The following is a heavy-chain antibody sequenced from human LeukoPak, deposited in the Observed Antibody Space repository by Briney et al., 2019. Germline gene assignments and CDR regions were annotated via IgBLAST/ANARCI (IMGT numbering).Heavy chain of an antibody. CDR2: IYYSGST. CDR3: ARLTYYYDSSGYYYVDYFDY. J-gene: IGHJ4*02. D-gene: IGHD3-22*01. CDR1: GGSISSSSYY. Sequence: PSETLSLTCTVSGGSISSSSYYWGWIRQPPGKGLEWIGTIYYSGSTYSNPSLKSRVTISVDTSKNQFSLKLSSVTAADTAVYYCARLTYYYDSSGYYYVDYFDYWGQGTLVTVSS. V-gene: IGHV4-39*01.